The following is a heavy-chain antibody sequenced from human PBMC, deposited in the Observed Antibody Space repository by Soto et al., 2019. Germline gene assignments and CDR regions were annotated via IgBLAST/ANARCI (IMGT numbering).Heavy chain of an antibody. CDR2: IDPSGGST. V-gene: IGHV1-46*01. CDR1: GFTFATYY. J-gene: IGHJ4*02. Sequence: ASVKVSCKTSGFTFATYYIHWVRQAPGQGLEWMGMIDPSGGSTTYAQKFQGRITMTSDMSTSTVYMELSSLRSEDTAVYYCARVPYDTTGYYAFWGQGTLVTVSS. D-gene: IGHD3-22*01. CDR3: ARVPYDTTGYYAF.